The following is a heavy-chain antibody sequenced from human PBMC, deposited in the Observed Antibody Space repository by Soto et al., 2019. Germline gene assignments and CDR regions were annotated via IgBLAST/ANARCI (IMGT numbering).Heavy chain of an antibody. J-gene: IGHJ4*02. CDR3: ARDLHDTSGYYSYYFDY. D-gene: IGHD3-22*01. CDR2: IWYDGSNK. CDR1: GFTFSSYG. V-gene: IGHV3-33*01. Sequence: QVQLVESGGGVDQPGRSLRLSCAVSGFTFSSYGMHWVRQAPGKGLEWVAIIWYDGSNKYYADSVKGRFTISRDNSKKTLYLQMNSLRAEDTAVYYCARDLHDTSGYYSYYFDYWGQGTLVTVSS.